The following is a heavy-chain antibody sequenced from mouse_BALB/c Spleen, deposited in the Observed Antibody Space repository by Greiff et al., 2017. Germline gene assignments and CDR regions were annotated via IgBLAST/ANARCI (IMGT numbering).Heavy chain of an antibody. Sequence: QVQLKESGPELVKPGASVKISCKASGYAFSSSWMNWVKQRPGQGLEWIGRIYPGDGDTNYNGKFKGKATLTADKSSSTAYMQLSSLTSVDSAVYFCARSNRYEFAYWGQGTLVTVSA. CDR2: IYPGDGDT. CDR1: GYAFSSSW. CDR3: ARSNRYEFAY. D-gene: IGHD2-14*01. V-gene: IGHV1-82*01. J-gene: IGHJ3*01.